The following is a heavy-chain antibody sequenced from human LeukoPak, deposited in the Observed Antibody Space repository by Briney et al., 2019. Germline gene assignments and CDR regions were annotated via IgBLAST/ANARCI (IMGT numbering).Heavy chain of an antibody. CDR1: GYTFTGYG. V-gene: IGHV1-18*01. J-gene: IGHJ4*02. CDR3: AIVAPYLYDASGSYRTGF. D-gene: IGHD3-22*01. Sequence: ASVKVSCKASGYTFTGYGISWVRQAPGQGLEWMGWISVYNGNTNYVQKFQGRVTMTRTTNTVYMELNSLTSDDTAVYYCAIVAPYLYDASGSYRTGFWGQGTLVIVSS. CDR2: ISVYNGNT.